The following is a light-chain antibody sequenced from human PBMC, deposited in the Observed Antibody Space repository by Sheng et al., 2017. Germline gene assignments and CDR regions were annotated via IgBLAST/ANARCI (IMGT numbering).Light chain of an antibody. CDR2: RAS. V-gene: IGKV1-5*03. J-gene: IGKJ4*01. CDR3: QQYKSNPLT. CDR1: QNINNY. Sequence: DIQMTQSPSTLSASVGDRVTITCRASQNINNYLAWYQQKPGKAPKLLIYRASHLEDGVPSRFSGSGSGTEFTLSISSLQPDDLATFYCQQYKSNPLTFGGGTKVEIK.